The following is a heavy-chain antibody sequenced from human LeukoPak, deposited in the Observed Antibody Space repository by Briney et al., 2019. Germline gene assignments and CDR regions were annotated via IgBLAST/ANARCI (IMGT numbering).Heavy chain of an antibody. V-gene: IGHV1-18*01. D-gene: IGHD2-21*02. CDR3: AGDGVVVTALPGSNAFDI. CDR1: GYTLTSHG. J-gene: IGHJ3*02. CDR2: ISTYNGNR. Sequence: ASVKVSCKASGYTLTSHGISWVRQAPGQGLEWMGSISTYNGNRNYAQKLQGRLTMTADASTNTAYMGLRSLRSDDTAVYYCAGDGVVVTALPGSNAFDIWGQGTMVTVSS.